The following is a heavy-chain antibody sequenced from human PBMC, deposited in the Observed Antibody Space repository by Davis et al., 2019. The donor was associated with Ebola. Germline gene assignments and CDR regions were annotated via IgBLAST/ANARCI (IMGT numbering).Heavy chain of an antibody. CDR3: AKDSCSGGSCYWYFDL. CDR1: GFTFSNYA. D-gene: IGHD2-15*01. Sequence: PGGSLRLSCAASGFTFSNYAMSWVRQAPGKGLEWVSAISGSGGSTYYADSVKGRFTISRDNSKNTLYLQMNSLRAEDTAVYYCAKDSCSGGSCYWYFDLWGRGTLVTVSS. V-gene: IGHV3-23*01. CDR2: ISGSGGST. J-gene: IGHJ2*01.